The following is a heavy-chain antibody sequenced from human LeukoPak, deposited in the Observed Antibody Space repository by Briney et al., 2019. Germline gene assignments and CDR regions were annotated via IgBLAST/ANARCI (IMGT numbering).Heavy chain of an antibody. Sequence: ASVKVSCKASGYTFTSYGISWVRQAPGQGLEWMGWISAYNGNTNYAQKLQGRVTMTTDTSTSTAYMELSSLRSEDTAVYYCARGLITIFGVVIGVFDYWGQGTLVTVSS. CDR2: ISAYNGNT. D-gene: IGHD3-3*01. CDR3: ARGLITIFGVVIGVFDY. CDR1: GYTFTSYG. V-gene: IGHV1-18*01. J-gene: IGHJ4*02.